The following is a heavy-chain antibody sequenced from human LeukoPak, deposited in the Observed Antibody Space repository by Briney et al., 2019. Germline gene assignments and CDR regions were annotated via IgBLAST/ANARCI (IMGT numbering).Heavy chain of an antibody. D-gene: IGHD4-23*01. CDR3: ARGWLAETMVVTPYNY. CDR1: GGSFSSYA. Sequence: GASVKVSCKASGGSFSSYAINWVRQAPGQGLEWMGGIIPIFGTANYAQKFQDRVTITAVEPMSTVYMELSSLRSEDTAVYYCARGWLAETMVVTPYNYWGQGILVTVSS. J-gene: IGHJ4*02. V-gene: IGHV1-69*01. CDR2: IIPIFGTA.